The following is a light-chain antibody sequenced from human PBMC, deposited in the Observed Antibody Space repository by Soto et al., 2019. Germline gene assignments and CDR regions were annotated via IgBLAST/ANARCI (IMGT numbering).Light chain of an antibody. Sequence: EIVMTQSPATLSVSPGERATLSCRASQSVSSNLAWYQQKPGQAPRLLIYGASTRATGIPARFSGSESGTEFTLTISSLQSEDFPVYYCQQYNNWWTFGHGTKVEIK. CDR3: QQYNNWWT. CDR1: QSVSSN. V-gene: IGKV3-15*01. J-gene: IGKJ1*01. CDR2: GAS.